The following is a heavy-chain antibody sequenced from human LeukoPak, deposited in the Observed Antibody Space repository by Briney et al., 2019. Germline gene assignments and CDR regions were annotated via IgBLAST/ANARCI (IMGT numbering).Heavy chain of an antibody. CDR1: GGSISSYY. J-gene: IGHJ6*03. V-gene: IGHV4-59*01. Sequence: SETLSLTCTVSGGSISSYYWSWIRQPPGKGLEWIGYIYYSGSTNYNPSLKSRVTISIDTSKNQFSLRLSSVTAADTAVYYCARDWGVSARPGYMDVWGKGTTVTVSS. CDR2: IYYSGST. D-gene: IGHD6-6*01. CDR3: ARDWGVSARPGYMDV.